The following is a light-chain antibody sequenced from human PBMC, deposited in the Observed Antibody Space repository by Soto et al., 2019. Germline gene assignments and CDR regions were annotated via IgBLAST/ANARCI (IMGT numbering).Light chain of an antibody. J-gene: IGKJ5*01. CDR3: QQYNSSPCT. CDR1: HIVSSY. V-gene: IGKV3-15*01. Sequence: EIVMTTSPSTLSVSPVERSTLSFIASHIVSSYLAWYQQKPGQAPKLLIYGASTRASGIPARFSGSGSGTEFTLTISSLQSEDVAVYYCQQYNSSPCTFGQGTRLEIK. CDR2: GAS.